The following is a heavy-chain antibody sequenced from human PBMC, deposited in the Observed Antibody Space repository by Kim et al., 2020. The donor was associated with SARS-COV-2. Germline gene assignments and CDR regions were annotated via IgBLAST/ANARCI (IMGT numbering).Heavy chain of an antibody. CDR3: ARQGFGGNPIDS. CDR2: IYYTGST. J-gene: IGHJ4*02. V-gene: IGHV4-59*08. D-gene: IGHD2-15*01. CDR1: GGSINNYY. Sequence: SETLSLTCTVSGGSINNYYWSWIRQPPGKGLEWIGSIYYTGSTNYNPSLKSRVTMSVDTSKNQLSLKLTSVTAADTAVYYCARQGFGGNPIDSWGQGTLVTVSS.